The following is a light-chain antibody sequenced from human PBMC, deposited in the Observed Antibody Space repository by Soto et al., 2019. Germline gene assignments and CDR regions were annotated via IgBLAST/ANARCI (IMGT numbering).Light chain of an antibody. V-gene: IGLV2-23*01. J-gene: IGLJ3*02. CDR3: CSYAGSGSWV. Sequence: QSVLTQPASVSGSPGQSITISCTGNSSDVGSYNFVSWYQQHPGKAPKLLIYEGSRRPSGVSNRFSGSKSDNRASLTLSGLQAEDEADYHCCSYAGSGSWVFGGGTKLTVL. CDR1: SSDVGSYNF. CDR2: EGS.